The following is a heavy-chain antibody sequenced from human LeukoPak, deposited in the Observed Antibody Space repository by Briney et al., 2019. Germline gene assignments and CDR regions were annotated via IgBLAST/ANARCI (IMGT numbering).Heavy chain of an antibody. J-gene: IGHJ6*02. Sequence: ASVKVSCKASGYTFTGYYMHWVRQAPGQGLEWMGRINPNSGGTNYAQKFQGRVTMTRDTSISTAYMELSRLRSDDTAVYYCARVDIVVVPAALYGMDVWGQGTTVTVSS. V-gene: IGHV1-2*06. CDR2: INPNSGGT. CDR1: GYTFTGYY. CDR3: ARVDIVVVPAALYGMDV. D-gene: IGHD2-2*01.